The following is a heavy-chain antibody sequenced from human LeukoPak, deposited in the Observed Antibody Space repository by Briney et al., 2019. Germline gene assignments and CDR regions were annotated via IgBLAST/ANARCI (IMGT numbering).Heavy chain of an antibody. V-gene: IGHV4-59*01. CDR2: IYYSGST. CDR3: ARLVAHCSSASCTDF. CDR1: GGSITSYY. D-gene: IGHD2-2*01. Sequence: PETLSLTCTVSGGSITSYYWSWVRQPPGKGLEWIGYIYYSGSTSYNPSLKSRVTISLDTSRNQLSLKLSSVTTADTAVYYCARLVAHCSSASCTDFWGQGTLVTVSS. J-gene: IGHJ4*02.